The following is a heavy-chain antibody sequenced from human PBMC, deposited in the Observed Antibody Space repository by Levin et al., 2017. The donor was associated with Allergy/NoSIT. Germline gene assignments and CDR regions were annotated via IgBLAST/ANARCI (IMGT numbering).Heavy chain of an antibody. J-gene: IGHJ4*02. D-gene: IGHD2-2*01. CDR3: TKGHYSGVYQ. CDR2: IYSDGST. Sequence: GGSLRLSCAASGFSVSNHYMTWVRQGPGKGLECVSVIYSDGSTYYADSVRCRFTISRDSFRNTLSLQMNSLRDDDTAVYYCTKGHYSGVYQWGQGTLVTVSS. CDR1: GFSVSNHY. V-gene: IGHV3-53*01.